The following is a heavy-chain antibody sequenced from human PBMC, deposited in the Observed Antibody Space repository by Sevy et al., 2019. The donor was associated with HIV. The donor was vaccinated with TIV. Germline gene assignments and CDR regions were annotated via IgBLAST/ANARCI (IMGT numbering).Heavy chain of an antibody. Sequence: GGSLRLSCVASGFTFSDYAMSWVRQAPGKGLEWVSSVFGGGHGANYEDSVKGRFIISRDNSRNTLSLQLNSLRAEDAAVYYCAKMEGQLVSEYYFDYWGQGILVTVSS. V-gene: IGHV3-23*01. CDR2: VFGGGHGA. CDR3: AKMEGQLVSEYYFDY. D-gene: IGHD6-13*01. CDR1: GFTFSDYA. J-gene: IGHJ4*02.